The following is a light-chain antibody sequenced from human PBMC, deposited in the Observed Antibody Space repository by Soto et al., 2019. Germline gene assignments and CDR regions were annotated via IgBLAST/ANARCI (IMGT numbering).Light chain of an antibody. CDR1: QSLLHSNGYNY. CDR3: MQALQTPWT. J-gene: IGKJ1*01. V-gene: IGKV2-28*01. Sequence: DIVMTQSPLSLPVTPGEPASISCRSSQSLLHSNGYNYFDWYLQKPGQSPQLLIYLGSNRASGVPDRCSGSGSGTDFTLKISRVEAEDVGVYYCMQALQTPWTFGQGTKVEIK. CDR2: LGS.